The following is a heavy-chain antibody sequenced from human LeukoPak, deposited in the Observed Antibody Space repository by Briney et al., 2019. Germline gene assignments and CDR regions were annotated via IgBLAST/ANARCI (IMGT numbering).Heavy chain of an antibody. CDR2: LSGSGYNT. J-gene: IGHJ4*02. Sequence: GGSLRLSCAAAGFTFSSHALSWVRQAQGKGVEWVSSLSGSGYNTYYADSVKGRFTISRDNSKNTVYLQMNSLRAEDTAVYYCAKDPYGTRYFDYWGQGTLVTVSS. CDR1: GFTFSSHA. V-gene: IGHV3-23*01. D-gene: IGHD2-2*01. CDR3: AKDPYGTRYFDY.